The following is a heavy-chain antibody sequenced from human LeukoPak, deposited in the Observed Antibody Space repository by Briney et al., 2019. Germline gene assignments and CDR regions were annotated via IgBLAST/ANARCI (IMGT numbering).Heavy chain of an antibody. Sequence: PGESLTLSCALSGLTFSDTWMNWVRQAPGRGLGWVANIKQDGSEKYYLDSVKGRFSISRDNAKNALYLQMNTLRVEDTAVYYCGRSGRTVDYWGQGTLVTVSS. CDR1: GLTFSDTW. CDR2: IKQDGSEK. J-gene: IGHJ4*02. D-gene: IGHD1-26*01. V-gene: IGHV3-7*01. CDR3: GRSGRTVDY.